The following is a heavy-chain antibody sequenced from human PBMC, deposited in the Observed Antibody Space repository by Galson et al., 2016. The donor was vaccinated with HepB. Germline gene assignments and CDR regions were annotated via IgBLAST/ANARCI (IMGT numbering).Heavy chain of an antibody. Sequence: SLRLSCAASRFAFSNYVMSWVRQAPGKGLEWVSTISASGDDTYYADPVQGRFTISRDNSKNTLNVQMNSLRADDTAVYYCAAGYYYGDLGRDWGQGTLVIVSS. D-gene: IGHD3-22*01. J-gene: IGHJ4*02. CDR1: RFAFSNYV. V-gene: IGHV3-23*01. CDR2: ISASGDDT. CDR3: AAGYYYGDLGRD.